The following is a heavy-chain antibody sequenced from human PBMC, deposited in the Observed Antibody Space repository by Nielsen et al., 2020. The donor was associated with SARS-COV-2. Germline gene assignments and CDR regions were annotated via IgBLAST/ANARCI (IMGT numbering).Heavy chain of an antibody. Sequence: GESLKISCVASGFTFSSYSMNWVRQAPGKGLEWVSYISSSSSTIYYADSVKGRFTISRDNAKNSLYLQMNSLRDEDTAVYYCAKSYSGSYKAPFDYWGQGTLVTVSS. D-gene: IGHD1-26*01. CDR1: GFTFSSYS. J-gene: IGHJ4*02. CDR3: AKSYSGSYKAPFDY. CDR2: ISSSSSTI. V-gene: IGHV3-48*02.